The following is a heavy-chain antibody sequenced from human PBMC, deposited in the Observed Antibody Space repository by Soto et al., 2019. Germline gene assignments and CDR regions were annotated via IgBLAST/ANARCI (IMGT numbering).Heavy chain of an antibody. CDR1: GDPFDNYA. CDR3: GRYCSGGSCHTLDYYGMDV. D-gene: IGHD2-15*01. V-gene: IGHV1-69*13. CDR2: IIPMFETV. Sequence: ASVKVSFKASGDPFDNYAFSLGRQAPGQGLEWMGGIIPMFETVNYAQKFHGRVTITAYESTSTAYIEVSSLRSEDTAMFYCGRYCSGGSCHTLDYYGMDVWGHGTPVTVSS. J-gene: IGHJ6*02.